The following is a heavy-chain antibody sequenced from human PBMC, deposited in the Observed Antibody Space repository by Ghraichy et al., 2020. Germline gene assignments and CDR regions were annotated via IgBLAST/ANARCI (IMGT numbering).Heavy chain of an antibody. J-gene: IGHJ5*02. CDR1: GGSFSGYY. CDR3: ARGKGNIRFLEWYIREGWFDP. Sequence: SETLSLTCAVYGGSFSGYYWSWIRQPPGKGLEWIGEINHSGSTNYNPSLKSRVTISVDTSKNQFSLKLSSVTAADTAVYYCARGKGNIRFLEWYIREGWFDPWGQGTLVTVSS. CDR2: INHSGST. V-gene: IGHV4-34*01. D-gene: IGHD3-3*01.